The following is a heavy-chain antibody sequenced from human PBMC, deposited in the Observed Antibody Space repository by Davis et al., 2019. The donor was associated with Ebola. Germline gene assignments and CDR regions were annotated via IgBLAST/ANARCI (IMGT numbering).Heavy chain of an antibody. Sequence: GESLKISCAASGFTFGDYAMSWVRQAPGAGLEWVSALSHSGGDTYYADSVTGRFTISRDNSKKTVDLQMNSLRADDTAIYYCAKTRRLYFYYGMDVWGQGTTVTVSS. J-gene: IGHJ6*02. CDR1: GFTFGDYA. CDR3: AKTRRLYFYYGMDV. V-gene: IGHV3-23*01. CDR2: LSHSGGDT.